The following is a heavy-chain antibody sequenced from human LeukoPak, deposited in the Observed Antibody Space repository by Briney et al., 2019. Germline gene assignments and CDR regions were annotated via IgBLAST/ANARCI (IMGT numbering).Heavy chain of an antibody. Sequence: SQTLSLTCTVSGNSISSGDYYWSWIRQPAGKGLEWIGRIYTSGSTTYNPSLKSRVTISGDTSENQFSLKLSSVTAADTAVYYCAGGDSSSWPSHYYYMDVCGKGTTVTVSS. J-gene: IGHJ6*03. D-gene: IGHD6-13*01. CDR1: GNSISSGDYY. V-gene: IGHV4-61*02. CDR2: IYTSGST. CDR3: AGGDSSSWPSHYYYMDV.